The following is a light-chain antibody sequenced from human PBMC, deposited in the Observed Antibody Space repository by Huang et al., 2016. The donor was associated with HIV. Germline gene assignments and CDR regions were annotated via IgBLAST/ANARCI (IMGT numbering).Light chain of an antibody. CDR1: QDISNY. CDR3: QKYDSSPRT. CDR2: GTS. Sequence: DIQMTQSPSSLSASVGDRVTITCRASQDISNYLAWYQVKPGKVPRLLIHGTSTLQSGVPPRFCGSGSGTDFTLTISSLQPEDVGLYFCQKYDSSPRTFGQGTKVEIK. V-gene: IGKV1-27*01. J-gene: IGKJ1*01.